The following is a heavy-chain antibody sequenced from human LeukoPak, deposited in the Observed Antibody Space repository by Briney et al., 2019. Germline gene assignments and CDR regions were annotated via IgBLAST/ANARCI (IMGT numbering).Heavy chain of an antibody. CDR2: IIPIFGTA. J-gene: IGHJ4*02. D-gene: IGHD3-3*01. Sequence: SVKVSCKVSGYTLTELSMHWVRQAPGQGLEWMGGIIPIFGTANYAQKFQGRVTITADESTSTAYMGLSSLRSEDTAVYYCARAAIRFLEWFLNGWGQGTLVTVSS. CDR3: ARAAIRFLEWFLNG. V-gene: IGHV1-69*13. CDR1: GYTLTELS.